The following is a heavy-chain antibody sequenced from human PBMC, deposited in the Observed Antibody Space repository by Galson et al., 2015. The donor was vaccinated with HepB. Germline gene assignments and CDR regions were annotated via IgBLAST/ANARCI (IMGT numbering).Heavy chain of an antibody. D-gene: IGHD3-22*01. J-gene: IGHJ4*02. CDR2: ISWNSGSI. CDR3: AKGERGYDSSGLDY. Sequence: SLRLSCAASGFTFDDYAMHWVRQAPGKGLEWVSGISWNSGSIVYVDSVKGRFTISRDNAKNSLYLQMNTLTAEDTALYYCAKGERGYDSSGLDYWGQGTLVTVSS. CDR1: GFTFDDYA. V-gene: IGHV3-9*01.